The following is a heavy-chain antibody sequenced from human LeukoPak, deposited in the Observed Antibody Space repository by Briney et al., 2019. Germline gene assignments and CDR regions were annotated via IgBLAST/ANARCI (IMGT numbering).Heavy chain of an antibody. V-gene: IGHV4-59*08. D-gene: IGHD1-26*01. CDR3: ARQGGSPSNLDY. CDR2: IYHSGST. CDR1: GGSISSYY. J-gene: IGHJ4*02. Sequence: SETLSLTCTVSGGSISSYYWSWVRQPPGKGLEWIGYIYHSGSTKYNPSLKSRVTISIDTSKNQFSLKLSSVTAADTAAYYCARQGGSPSNLDYWGQGTLVTVSS.